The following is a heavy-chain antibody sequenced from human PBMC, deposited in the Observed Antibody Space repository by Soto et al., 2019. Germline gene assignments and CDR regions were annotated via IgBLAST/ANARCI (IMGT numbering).Heavy chain of an antibody. J-gene: IGHJ4*02. CDR2: INPSGGST. D-gene: IGHD3-9*01. CDR3: ARQSNYDILTGTFDY. V-gene: IGHV1-46*01. Sequence: VMVSCKASGYTFAGSYMHWGRQAPGQGLEWMGIINPSGGSTSYAQKFQGRVTMTRDTSTSTVYMELSSLRSEDTAVYYCARQSNYDILTGTFDYWGQGTPVTVSS. CDR1: GYTFAGSY.